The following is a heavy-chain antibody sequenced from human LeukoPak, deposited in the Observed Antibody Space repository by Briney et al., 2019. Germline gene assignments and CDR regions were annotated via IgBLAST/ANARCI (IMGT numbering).Heavy chain of an antibody. CDR1: GYSFTSYW. J-gene: IGHJ4*02. Sequence: PGESLKISCKGSGYSFTSYWIGWVRQMPGKGPGWMGIIYPGDSDTRYSPSFQGQVTISADKSISTAYLQWSSLKASDTAMYYCARHPFYYDSSGYIDYWGQGTLVTVSS. V-gene: IGHV5-51*01. CDR3: ARHPFYYDSSGYIDY. CDR2: IYPGDSDT. D-gene: IGHD3-22*01.